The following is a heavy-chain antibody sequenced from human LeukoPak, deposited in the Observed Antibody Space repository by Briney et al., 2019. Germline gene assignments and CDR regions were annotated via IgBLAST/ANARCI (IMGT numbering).Heavy chain of an antibody. CDR3: ARDTRDGYNYYFDY. V-gene: IGHV3-7*01. CDR2: INQDGSEK. J-gene: IGHJ4*02. CDR1: GFSFSHYA. Sequence: GGSLRLSCAGSGFSFSHYAINWVRQAPGKGLEWVANINQDGSEKDYVDSVKGRFTISRDNAKNSLYLQMNSLRAEDTAVYYCARDTRDGYNYYFDYWGQGTLVTVSS. D-gene: IGHD5-24*01.